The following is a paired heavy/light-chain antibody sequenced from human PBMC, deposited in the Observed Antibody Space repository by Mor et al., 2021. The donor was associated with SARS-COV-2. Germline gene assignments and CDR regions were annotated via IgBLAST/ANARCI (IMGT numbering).Heavy chain of an antibody. CDR2: LSTGNVKT. Sequence: QVQLVQSGAEVKKPGASVKVSCKGSGKSFIRYGFHWVRQAPGQRLEWIGWLSTGNVKTQYAEKLEGRVNLSWDTSTKTAYMELSRLTFEDTAVYYCAGDVRYSSPRGWLDPWGQGTLVAVSS. D-gene: IGHD5-12*01. V-gene: IGHV1-3*04. CDR3: AGDVRYSSPRGWLDP. CDR1: GKSFIRYG. J-gene: IGHJ5*02.
Light chain of an antibody. CDR2: DDS. CDR3: QVWDSTTDHVV. CDR1: HFGTKR. J-gene: IGLJ3*02. Sequence: SYILTQPPSVSVAPGQTARITCGGDHFGTKRVHWYQQRPGQAPVLVLYDDSDRPSGIPERFSGSNSGNTATLTISRVEAGDEAAYYCQVWDSTTDHVVFGGGTKLTVL. V-gene: IGLV3-21*02.